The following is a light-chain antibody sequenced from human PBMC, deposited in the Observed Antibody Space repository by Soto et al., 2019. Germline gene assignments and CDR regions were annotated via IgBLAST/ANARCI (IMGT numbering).Light chain of an antibody. J-gene: IGKJ1*01. CDR3: QQYNSYPWT. V-gene: IGKV1-5*03. CDR2: KAS. Sequence: IQMTQSPSTLSASVGDRVTFTGRASQTISTWLAWYQQKPGEAPKLLIYKASTLEVGVPSRCSASGSGTEFTLTINTLQPADFATYYCQQYNSYPWTFGQGTKV. CDR1: QTISTW.